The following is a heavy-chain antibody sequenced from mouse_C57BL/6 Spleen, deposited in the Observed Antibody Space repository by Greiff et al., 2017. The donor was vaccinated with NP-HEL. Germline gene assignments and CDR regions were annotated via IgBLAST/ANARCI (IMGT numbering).Heavy chain of an antibody. V-gene: IGHV1-50*01. CDR2: IDPSDSYT. Sequence: QVHVKQSGAELVKPGASVKLSCKASGYTFTSYWMQWVKQRPGQGLEWIGEIDPSDSYTNYNQKFKGKATLTVDTSSSTAYMQLSSLTSEDSAVYYCASSTGGAMDYWGQGTSVTVSS. J-gene: IGHJ4*01. CDR3: ASSTGGAMDY. D-gene: IGHD1-1*01. CDR1: GYTFTSYW.